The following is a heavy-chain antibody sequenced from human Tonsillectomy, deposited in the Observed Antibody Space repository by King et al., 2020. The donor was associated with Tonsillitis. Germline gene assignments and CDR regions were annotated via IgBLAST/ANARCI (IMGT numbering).Heavy chain of an antibody. Sequence: TLKESGPVLVKPTETLTLTCTVSELSLTNARMCVSWIRQPPGKALEWLAHVFSDDEKSYNTSLKRRLTISKDTSKSQVVLTMTNVDPVDTATYFCACMGHTNGPNDAFDIWGQGTLVTVSS. J-gene: IGHJ3*02. CDR3: ACMGHTNGPNDAFDI. CDR2: VFSDDEK. D-gene: IGHD2-8*01. CDR1: ELSLTNARMC. V-gene: IGHV2-26*04.